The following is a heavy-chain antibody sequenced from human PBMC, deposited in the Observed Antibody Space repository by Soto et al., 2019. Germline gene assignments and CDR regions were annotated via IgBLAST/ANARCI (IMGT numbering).Heavy chain of an antibody. Sequence: LSLTCSVSGYSVSSGDFYWSWIRQHPGKGLEWLGFIDPTGGDHYNPSLKSRLNILIDTSNNQFSLRLNSVTAADTAVYYCATGQLSGTQADAGYSEYWGLGILVTV. V-gene: IGHV4-31*03. CDR1: GYSVSSGDFY. CDR3: ATGQLSGTQADAGYSEY. J-gene: IGHJ4*02. D-gene: IGHD1-1*01. CDR2: IDPTGGD.